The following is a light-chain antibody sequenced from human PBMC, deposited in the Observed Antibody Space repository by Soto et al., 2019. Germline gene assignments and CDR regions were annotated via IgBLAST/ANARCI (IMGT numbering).Light chain of an antibody. V-gene: IGLV1-40*01. Sequence: QSVLTQPPSVSGAPGQRVTVSCIGSSSNIGAGYPVHWYQQVPGTAPKLLIYNNTNRPSGVPDRFSGSKSGTSASLAITGLQAEDEADFYCQSYDSSLSGWVFGGGTKLTVL. J-gene: IGLJ3*02. CDR3: QSYDSSLSGWV. CDR1: SSNIGAGYP. CDR2: NNT.